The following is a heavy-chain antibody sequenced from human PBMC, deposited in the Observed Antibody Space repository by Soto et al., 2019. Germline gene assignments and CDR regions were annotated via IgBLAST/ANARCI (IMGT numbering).Heavy chain of an antibody. J-gene: IGHJ4*02. CDR2: VDPRSGVS. V-gene: IGHV1-2*02. CDR1: GYPFTDLY. D-gene: IGHD3-10*01. CDR3: ARDNYGPLDY. Sequence: QVQLVQSGADVKKPGASVRVSCKPSGYPFTDLYIHWVRQAPGLGLEWMGWVDPRSGVSRKTQKFQGSLTMTRDTSTNTVYMELSSLRSDDTAVYYRARDNYGPLDYWGQGTLVTVSS.